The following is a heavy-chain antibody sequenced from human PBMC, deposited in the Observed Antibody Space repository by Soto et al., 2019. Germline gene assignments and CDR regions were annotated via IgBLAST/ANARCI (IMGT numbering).Heavy chain of an antibody. CDR2: IIPIFGTA. J-gene: IGHJ4*02. V-gene: IGHV1-69*13. CDR3: ARDLRYYYDSSGYSPYYFDY. Sequence: SVKVSCKASGGTFSSYAISWVRQAPGQGLEWMGGIIPIFGTANYAQKFQGRVTITADESTSTAYMELSSLRSEDTAVYYCARDLRYYYDSSGYSPYYFDYWGQGTLVTVSS. CDR1: GGTFSSYA. D-gene: IGHD3-22*01.